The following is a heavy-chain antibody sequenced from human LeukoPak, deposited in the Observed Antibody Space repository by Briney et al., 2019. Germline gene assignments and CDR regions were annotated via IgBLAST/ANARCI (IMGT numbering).Heavy chain of an antibody. D-gene: IGHD3-10*01. CDR1: GGSTSSYY. CDR2: IYYSGST. V-gene: IGHV4-59*01. J-gene: IGHJ5*02. Sequence: SETLSLTCTVSGGSTSSYYWSWIRQPPGKGLDWIGYIYYSGSTNYNPSLKSRVTISVDTSKNQFSLKLSSVTAADTAVYYCARGSYGSGSYLGLNWFDPWGQGTLVTVSS. CDR3: ARGSYGSGSYLGLNWFDP.